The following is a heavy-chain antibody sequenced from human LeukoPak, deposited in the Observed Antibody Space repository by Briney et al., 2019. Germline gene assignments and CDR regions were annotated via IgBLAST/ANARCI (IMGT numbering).Heavy chain of an antibody. CDR1: GYSFTHFR. V-gene: IGHV5-51*01. J-gene: IGHJ3*02. CDR2: IYPADSDT. D-gene: IGHD6-13*01. CDR3: ARYSVAGARYDAFDI. Sequence: GESLKISCKGSGYSFTHFRLGWVRQMPGKGLDWMGIIYPADSDTVYSPSFQGQVTISADKSISTVYLQWSSLKASDTAMYYCARYSVAGARYDAFDIWGQGTMVTVSS.